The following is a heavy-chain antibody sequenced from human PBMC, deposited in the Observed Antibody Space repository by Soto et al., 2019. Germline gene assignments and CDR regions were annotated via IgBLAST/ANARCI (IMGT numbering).Heavy chain of an antibody. CDR1: GFTFTSSA. V-gene: IGHV1-58*01. CDR2: IVVGSGNT. D-gene: IGHD3-10*01. Sequence: SVKVSCKASGFTFTSSAVQWVRQARGQRLEWIGWIVVGSGNTNYAQKFQERVTITRDMSTSTAYMELSRRRSEDTAVYYCAADEITDDAFDIWGQGTMVTVSS. J-gene: IGHJ3*02. CDR3: AADEITDDAFDI.